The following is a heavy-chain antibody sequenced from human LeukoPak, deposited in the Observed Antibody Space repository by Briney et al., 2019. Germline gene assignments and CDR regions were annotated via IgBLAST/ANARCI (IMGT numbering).Heavy chain of an antibody. CDR2: ISGSGGST. Sequence: GGSLRLSCAASGFTFSSYAMSWVRQAPGKGLEWVSAISGSGGSTYYADSVKGRFTISRDNSKNTLYLQMNGLRAEDTAVYYCAKIGDYYDGLAWGQGTLVTVSS. D-gene: IGHD3-22*01. CDR3: AKIGDYYDGLA. V-gene: IGHV3-23*01. CDR1: GFTFSSYA. J-gene: IGHJ4*02.